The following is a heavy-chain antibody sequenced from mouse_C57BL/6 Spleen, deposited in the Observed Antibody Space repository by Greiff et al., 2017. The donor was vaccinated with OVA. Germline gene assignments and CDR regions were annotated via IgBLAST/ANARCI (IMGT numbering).Heavy chain of an antibody. CDR3: ARSAYGSPMDY. D-gene: IGHD5-1*01. Sequence: VQLQQPGAELVMPGASVKLSCKASGYTFTSYWMHWVKQRPGQGLEWIGEIDPSDSYTNYNQKFKGKSTLTVDKSSSTAYMQLSSLTSEDSAVYYCARSAYGSPMDYWGQGTSVTVSS. CDR1: GYTFTSYW. CDR2: IDPSDSYT. V-gene: IGHV1-69*01. J-gene: IGHJ4*01.